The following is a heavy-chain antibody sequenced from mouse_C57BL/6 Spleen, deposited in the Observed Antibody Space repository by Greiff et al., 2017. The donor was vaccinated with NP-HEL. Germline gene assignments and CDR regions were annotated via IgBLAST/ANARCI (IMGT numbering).Heavy chain of an antibody. CDR3: ARDRLITTVVPHYYAMDY. V-gene: IGHV1-64*01. CDR2: IHPNSGST. Sequence: QVQLQQPGAELVKPGASVKLSCKASGYTFSSYWMHWVKQRPGQGLEWIGMIHPNSGSTNYNEKFKSKATLTVDKSSSTAYMQLSSLTSEDSAVYYCARDRLITTVVPHYYAMDYWGQGTSVTVSS. J-gene: IGHJ4*01. D-gene: IGHD1-1*01. CDR1: GYTFSSYW.